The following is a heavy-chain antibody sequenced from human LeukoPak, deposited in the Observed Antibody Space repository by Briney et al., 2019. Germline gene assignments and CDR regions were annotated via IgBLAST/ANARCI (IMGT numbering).Heavy chain of an antibody. CDR1: GFTFSSYW. Sequence: GGSLRLSCAASGFTFSSYWMHWVRQVPGKGLVWVARINEHGSITDYADSVKDRFTVSSDNAWNTLYLQMNSLRAEDTAVYYCARDVAGSGSLWGQGTLITVSS. J-gene: IGHJ4*02. CDR2: INEHGSIT. CDR3: ARDVAGSGSL. V-gene: IGHV3-74*01. D-gene: IGHD3-10*01.